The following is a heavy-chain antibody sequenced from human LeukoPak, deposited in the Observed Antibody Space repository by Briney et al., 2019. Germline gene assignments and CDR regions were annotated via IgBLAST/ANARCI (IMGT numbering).Heavy chain of an antibody. J-gene: IGHJ3*02. V-gene: IGHV4-59*01. D-gene: IGHD3-22*01. CDR3: ARDAKIPDYYDSSGYYYAFDI. Sequence: SETLSLTCTVSGGSISSYYWSWIRQPPGKGLEWIGYIYYSGSTNYNPSLKSRVTISVDTSKNQFSLKLSSVTAADTAVYYCARDAKIPDYYDSSGYYYAFDIWGQGTMVTVSS. CDR1: GGSISSYY. CDR2: IYYSGST.